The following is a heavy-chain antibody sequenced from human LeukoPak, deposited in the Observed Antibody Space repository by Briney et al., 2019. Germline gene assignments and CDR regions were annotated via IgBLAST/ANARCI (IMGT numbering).Heavy chain of an antibody. CDR1: GYNFLNYG. CDR3: ARKGSPVAGKRNWFDY. V-gene: IGHV1-18*01. J-gene: IGHJ5*01. CDR2: INSNSGRT. D-gene: IGHD6-19*01. Sequence: GASVKVSCKASGYNFLNYGITWVRQAPGQGLEWMGWINSNSGRTEYAQKFQGRVTLTTDTATSTSYMELRSLTSDDTAVYYCARKGSPVAGKRNWFDYWGQGTLVTVSS.